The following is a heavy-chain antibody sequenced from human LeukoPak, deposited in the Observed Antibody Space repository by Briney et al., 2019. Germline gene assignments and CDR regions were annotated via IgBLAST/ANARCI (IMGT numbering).Heavy chain of an antibody. Sequence: ASVTVSCKASGYTFTNYNVNWVRQATGQGLEWMGWMNPISGYTGYAQKFQGRVTMTRDTSMSTAYMELSSLRSEDTAVYYCARGLDGDFLDYNWFDSWGQGTLVTVSS. J-gene: IGHJ5*01. CDR2: MNPISGYT. D-gene: IGHD2-21*01. CDR1: GYTFTNYN. V-gene: IGHV1-8*01. CDR3: ARGLDGDFLDYNWFDS.